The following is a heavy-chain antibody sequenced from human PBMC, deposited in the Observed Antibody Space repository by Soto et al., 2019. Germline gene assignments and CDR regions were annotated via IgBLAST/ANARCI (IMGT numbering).Heavy chain of an antibody. CDR2: INPGYPAGRST. J-gene: IGHJ6*02. D-gene: IGHD1-26*01. CDR1: GYTLTTFF. V-gene: IGHV1-46*01. CDR3: AREAIVAGATTGMDV. Sequence: ASVKVSCKASGYTLTTFFMHCVLQSALQGLEWMGVINPGYPAGRSTTYAQKFQGRVTMTTDTSTSTVYMELSRLRSDDTAVYYCAREAIVAGATTGMDVWGQGTTVTVSS.